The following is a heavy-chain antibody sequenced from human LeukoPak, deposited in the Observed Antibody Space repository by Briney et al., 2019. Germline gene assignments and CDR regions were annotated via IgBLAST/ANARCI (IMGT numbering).Heavy chain of an antibody. D-gene: IGHD6-13*01. J-gene: IGHJ4*02. CDR3: AGGGAAAGTGGNDY. CDR2: ISSSGAST. V-gene: IGHV3-64*02. Sequence: GGSLRLPCAASGFTFSSYGMHWVRQAPGKGLEYVSAISSSGASTYYADSVKGRFTISRDNSKNTLYLQMGSLRAEDMAVYYCAGGGAAAGTGGNDYWGQGTLVTVSS. CDR1: GFTFSSYG.